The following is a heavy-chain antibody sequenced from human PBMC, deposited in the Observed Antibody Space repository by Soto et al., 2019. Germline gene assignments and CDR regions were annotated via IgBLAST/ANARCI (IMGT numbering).Heavy chain of an antibody. Sequence: PSETLSLTCAVYGGSFSGYYWSWIRQPPGKGLEWIGEINHSGSTNYNPSLKSRVTISVDTSKNQFSLKLSSVTAADTAVYYCARWTSDSSGFRGPWGQGTLVTVSS. CDR2: INHSGST. V-gene: IGHV4-34*01. J-gene: IGHJ5*02. CDR1: GGSFSGYY. D-gene: IGHD3-22*01. CDR3: ARWTSDSSGFRGP.